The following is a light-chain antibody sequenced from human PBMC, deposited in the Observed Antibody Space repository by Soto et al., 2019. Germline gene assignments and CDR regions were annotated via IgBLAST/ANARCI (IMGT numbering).Light chain of an antibody. CDR3: QSYDSSLSGWV. CDR1: SSNIGAGYD. Sequence: QSVLTQPPSVSGAPGQRVTISFTGSSSNIGAGYDVHWYQQLPGTAPKLLIYGNSNRPSGVPDRFSGSKSGTSASLAITGLLPEDEADYYCQSYDSSLSGWVFGGGTKVTVL. J-gene: IGLJ3*02. CDR2: GNS. V-gene: IGLV1-40*01.